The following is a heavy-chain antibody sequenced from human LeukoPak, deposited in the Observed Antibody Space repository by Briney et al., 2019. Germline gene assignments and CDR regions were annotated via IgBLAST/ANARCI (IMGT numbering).Heavy chain of an antibody. Sequence: PGGSLRLSCAASGFTVSSNYMSWVRQAPGKGLEWVSVIYSGGSTYYADSVKGRFTISRDNSKNTLYLQMNSLRAEDTAVYYCATSDFAAHFDYWGQGTLVTVSS. J-gene: IGHJ4*02. D-gene: IGHD2/OR15-2a*01. CDR3: ATSDFAAHFDY. V-gene: IGHV3-53*01. CDR1: GFTVSSNY. CDR2: IYSGGST.